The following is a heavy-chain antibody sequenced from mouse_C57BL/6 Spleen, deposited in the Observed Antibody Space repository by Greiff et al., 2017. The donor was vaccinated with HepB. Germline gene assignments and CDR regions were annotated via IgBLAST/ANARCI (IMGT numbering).Heavy chain of an antibody. D-gene: IGHD2-4*01. V-gene: IGHV3-6*01. CDR1: GYSITSGYY. CDR2: ISYDGSN. J-gene: IGHJ4*01. CDR3: ARGPYDYDYAMDY. Sequence: EVKLMESGPGLVKPSQSLSLTCSVTGYSITSGYYWNWIRQFPGNKLEWMGYISYDGSNNYNPSLKNRISITRDTSKNQFFLKLNSVTTEDTATYYCARGPYDYDYAMDYWGQRTSVTVSS.